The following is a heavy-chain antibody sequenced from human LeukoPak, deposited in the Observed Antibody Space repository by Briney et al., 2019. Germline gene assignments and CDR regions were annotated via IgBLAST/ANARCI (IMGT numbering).Heavy chain of an antibody. CDR2: INTNTGNP. CDR3: ARSPLYYYDSSGYLAGYFDY. V-gene: IGHV7-4-1*02. D-gene: IGHD3-22*01. Sequence: ASVKVSCKASGYTFTSYAMNWVRQAPGQGLEGMGWINTNTGNPTYAQGFTGRFVFSLDTSVSTAYLQISSLKAEDTAVYYCARSPLYYYDSSGYLAGYFDYWGQGTLVTVSS. CDR1: GYTFTSYA. J-gene: IGHJ4*02.